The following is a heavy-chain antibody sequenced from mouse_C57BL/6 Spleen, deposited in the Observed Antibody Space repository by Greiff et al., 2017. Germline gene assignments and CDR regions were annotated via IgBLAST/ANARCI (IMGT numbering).Heavy chain of an antibody. CDR3: ARMAGDGYYGYYFDY. CDR2: FHPYNDDT. V-gene: IGHV1-47*01. Sequence: VQLQGSGAELVKPGASVKMSCKASGYTFTTYPIAGMKQNHGKSLEWIGNFHPYNDDTKYNEKFKGKATLTVEKSPSTVYLELSRLTSDDSAVYYCARMAGDGYYGYYFDYWSQGTTLTVSS. D-gene: IGHD2-3*01. J-gene: IGHJ2*01. CDR1: GYTFTTYP.